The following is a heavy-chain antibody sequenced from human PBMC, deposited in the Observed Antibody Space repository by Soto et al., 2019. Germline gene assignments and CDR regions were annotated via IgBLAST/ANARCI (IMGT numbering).Heavy chain of an antibody. D-gene: IGHD6-6*01. CDR1: GFTFSSYA. J-gene: IGHJ6*03. CDR3: AKDRGQLVDYYMDV. CDR2: ISGSGGST. V-gene: IGHV3-23*01. Sequence: EVQLLESGGGLVQPGGSLRLSCAASGFTFSSYAMSWVRQAPGKGLEWVSAISGSGGSTYYADSVKGRFTISRDNSKNALYLQMNSLRAEDTAVYYCAKDRGQLVDYYMDVWGKVTTVTVSS.